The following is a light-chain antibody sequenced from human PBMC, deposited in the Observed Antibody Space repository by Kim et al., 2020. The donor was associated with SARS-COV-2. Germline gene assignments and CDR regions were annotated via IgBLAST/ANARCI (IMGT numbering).Light chain of an antibody. CDR3: QQYGHSPRT. V-gene: IGKV3-20*01. CDR2: GAS. CDR1: QSLTSSY. J-gene: IGKJ1*01. Sequence: PGESATLSCRASQSLTSSYLAWFQQKPGQAPRLLIYGASTRATGIPDRFSGSVSRTDFTLTISRLEPEDFAVYYCQQYGHSPRTFGQGTKV.